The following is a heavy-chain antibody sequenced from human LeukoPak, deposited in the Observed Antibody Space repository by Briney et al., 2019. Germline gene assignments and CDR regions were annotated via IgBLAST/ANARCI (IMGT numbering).Heavy chain of an antibody. CDR3: VSSSSSGKGGY. Sequence: PSETLSLTCAVSGGSISSSNWWSWVRQPPGKGLEWIGEIYHSGSTNYNPSLKSRVTISVDKAKNQFSLKLSSVTAADTAVYYCVSSSSSGKGGYWGQGTLVSVSS. D-gene: IGHD6-13*01. V-gene: IGHV4-4*02. J-gene: IGHJ4*02. CDR2: IYHSGST. CDR1: GGSISSSNW.